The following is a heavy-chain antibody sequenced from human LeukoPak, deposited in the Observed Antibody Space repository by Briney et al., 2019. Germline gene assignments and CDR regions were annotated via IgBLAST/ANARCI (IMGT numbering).Heavy chain of an antibody. D-gene: IGHD1-26*01. CDR1: GFTLSRRW. V-gene: IGHV3-74*01. Sequence: GGSLRLSCAASGFTLSRRWMHWVRQAPGKGLVWVSRIISDGSMTNYADSVKGRFTISRDNAKNTLYVQMNSLRAEDSAVYYCVRQGTVGEFDYWGQGTLVTVSS. J-gene: IGHJ4*02. CDR2: IISDGSMT. CDR3: VRQGTVGEFDY.